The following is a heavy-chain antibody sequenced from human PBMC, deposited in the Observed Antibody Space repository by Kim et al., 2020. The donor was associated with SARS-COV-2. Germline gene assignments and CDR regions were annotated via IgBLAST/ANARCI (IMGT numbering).Heavy chain of an antibody. D-gene: IGHD2-15*01. Sequence: SETLSLTCTVSGGPIDSTAYFWGWVRQPPGKGLEWIGSIYYTGYTYYNPSLKSRVNISVDTSKSQFSLRLNSVTAADTAVYYCPRVKRWYDGFYFDYWGQGSLVTVSS. CDR2: IYYTGYT. CDR3: PRVKRWYDGFYFDY. V-gene: IGHV4-39*07. J-gene: IGHJ4*02. CDR1: GGPIDSTAYF.